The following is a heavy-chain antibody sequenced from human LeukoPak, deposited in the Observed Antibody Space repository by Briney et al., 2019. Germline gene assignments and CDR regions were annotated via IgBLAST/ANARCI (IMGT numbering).Heavy chain of an antibody. CDR1: GYTFTSYG. J-gene: IGHJ3*02. CDR3: ARDLHYSSGFLGYAFDI. V-gene: IGHV1-18*01. Sequence: GASVKVSCKASGYTFTSYGISWVRQAPEQGLEWMGWISAYNGNTNYAQKLQGRVTMTTDTSTSRAYMELRSLRSDDTAVYYCARDLHYSSGFLGYAFDIWGQGTMVTVSS. CDR2: ISAYNGNT. D-gene: IGHD6-19*01.